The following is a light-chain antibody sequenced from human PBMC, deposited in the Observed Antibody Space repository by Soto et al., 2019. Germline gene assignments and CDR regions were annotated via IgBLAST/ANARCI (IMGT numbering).Light chain of an antibody. V-gene: IGLV2-8*01. CDR1: SSDVGGYNY. J-gene: IGLJ1*01. CDR3: SSYAGSNNFV. CDR2: EVT. Sequence: QSALTQPPSASGSPGQSVTISCTGTSSDVGGYNYVSWYQQLPGKAPKLIIYEVTKRPSGVPDRFSGSKSGNTASLTVSGLQTEDDADYYCSSYAGSNNFVFGTGTKLTVL.